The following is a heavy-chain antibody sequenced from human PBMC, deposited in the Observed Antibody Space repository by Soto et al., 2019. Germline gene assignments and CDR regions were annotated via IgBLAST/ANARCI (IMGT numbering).Heavy chain of an antibody. Sequence: EVQLLESGGGLVQPGGCLRLSCAASGFTISNYAMTWVRQAPGKGLEWVSVITGSGGGTYFVDSVKGRFTISRDNSKHTVYLQMNSLRAEYTAVYYSAKRPLTAAGFDYWGQGTLVTVSS. D-gene: IGHD6-13*01. J-gene: IGHJ4*02. CDR3: AKRPLTAAGFDY. CDR2: ITGSGGGT. V-gene: IGHV3-23*01. CDR1: GFTISNYA.